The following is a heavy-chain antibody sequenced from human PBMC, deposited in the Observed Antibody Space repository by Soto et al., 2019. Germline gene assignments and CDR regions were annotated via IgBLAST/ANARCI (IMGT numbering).Heavy chain of an antibody. D-gene: IGHD1-26*01. V-gene: IGHV1-3*01. CDR3: ARDDSGYSGSHYIDYFNY. CDR1: GNTFHNYA. CDR2: INGGNGNT. J-gene: IGHJ4*02. Sequence: QVQLVQSGAELKKPGASVRVSCKSSGNTFHNYAIHWVRQAPRQRPEWMGWINGGNGNTYYSEQFQGRVTFTRDTSASTVYMELRSLRSEDTAIYYCARDDSGYSGSHYIDYFNYWGQGALVTVSS.